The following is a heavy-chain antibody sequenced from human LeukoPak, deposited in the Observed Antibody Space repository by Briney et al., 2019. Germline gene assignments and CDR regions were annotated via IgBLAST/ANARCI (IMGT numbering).Heavy chain of an antibody. Sequence: ASVKLSCKASGYSFSSFGISWFRQAPGHRLEWMGWISPYTNNTNYAQKFQGSITLSTDISTNTAYMGVRSLTSDDTAVYYCARDEDVTTYPNWIDTWGQGTLVTVSS. J-gene: IGHJ5*02. CDR2: ISPYTNNT. CDR1: GYSFSSFG. V-gene: IGHV1-18*01. CDR3: ARDEDVTTYPNWIDT. D-gene: IGHD1-1*01.